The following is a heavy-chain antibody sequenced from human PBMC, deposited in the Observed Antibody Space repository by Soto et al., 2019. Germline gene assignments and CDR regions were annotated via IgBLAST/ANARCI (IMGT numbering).Heavy chain of an antibody. V-gene: IGHV4-30-2*01. J-gene: IGHJ3*02. CDR2: IYHSGST. D-gene: IGHD3-10*01. Sequence: PSETLSLTCAGSGGSISSGGYSWSWIRQPPGKGLEWIGYIYHSGSTYYNPSLKSRVTISVDRSKNQFSLKLSSVTAADTAVYYCARLGPRLDGFDIWGQGTMVTVSS. CDR1: GGSISSGGYS. CDR3: ARLGPRLDGFDI.